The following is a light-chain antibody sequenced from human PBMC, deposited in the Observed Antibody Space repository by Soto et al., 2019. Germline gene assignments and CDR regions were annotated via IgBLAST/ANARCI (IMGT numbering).Light chain of an antibody. V-gene: IGLV2-14*01. Sequence: QSVLTQPASVSGSPGQSITISCTGTNSDVGGYNYVSWYQQHPGKAPELMIYEVSHRPSGVSNRFSGAKSDNTASLTISWLQADDEADYYCSSYTTISTLYVFGTGTKVTVL. CDR2: EVS. CDR3: SSYTTISTLYV. CDR1: NSDVGGYNY. J-gene: IGLJ1*01.